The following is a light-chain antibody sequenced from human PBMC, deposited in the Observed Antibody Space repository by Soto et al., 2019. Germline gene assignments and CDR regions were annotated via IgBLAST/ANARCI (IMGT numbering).Light chain of an antibody. V-gene: IGLV2-14*03. J-gene: IGLJ2*01. CDR1: SSDVGGYSF. CDR2: DVS. CDR3: SSYTRSSTVV. Sequence: QSALTQPASVSGSPGQSITISCTGTSSDVGGYSFVSWYQHHPGKAPKLMIYDVSYRPSGVSSRFSGSKSGNTASLIISGLQAEDEADYYCSSYTRSSTVVFGGGTKLTVL.